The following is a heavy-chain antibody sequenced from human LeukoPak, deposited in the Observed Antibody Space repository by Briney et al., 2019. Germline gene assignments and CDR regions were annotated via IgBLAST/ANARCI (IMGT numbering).Heavy chain of an antibody. D-gene: IGHD5-18*01. CDR1: GGSFSGYY. V-gene: IGHV4-34*01. Sequence: SETLSLTCAVCGGSFSGYYWNWIRPPPAKGLDWIGEINHSESTNYNPSLISRVTISVDTSKTQFSLKLTSVTAADTAVYYCARGGGWLDYWGQGALVTVSS. CDR2: INHSEST. CDR3: ARGGGWLDY. J-gene: IGHJ4*02.